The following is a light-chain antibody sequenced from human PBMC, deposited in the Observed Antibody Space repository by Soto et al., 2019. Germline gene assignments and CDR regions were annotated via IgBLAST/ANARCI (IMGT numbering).Light chain of an antibody. V-gene: IGKV3-20*01. CDR3: QQYTTSQFT. CDR1: QSVGSNY. Sequence: EIVLTQSPGTLSLSPGERATLYCRASQSVGSNYLAWYQQKPGQAPRVLIDGASSRATGIPDRFSGSGSGADFALTISRLETDDFAVYYCQQYTTSQFTFGTGTKVDSK. J-gene: IGKJ3*01. CDR2: GAS.